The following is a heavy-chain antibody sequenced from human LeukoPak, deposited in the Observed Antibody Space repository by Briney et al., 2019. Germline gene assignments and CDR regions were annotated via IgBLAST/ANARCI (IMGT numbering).Heavy chain of an antibody. CDR3: AKDRGFIAAAGSDY. CDR2: ITGSSGIT. CDR1: GFTFSSYA. V-gene: IGHV3-23*01. J-gene: IGHJ4*02. Sequence: GGSLRLSCAASGFTFSSYAMSWVRQAPGKGLEWVSAITGSSGITYYADSVKGRFTISRDDSKNALYLQMNSLRAEDTAVYYCAKDRGFIAAAGSDYWGQGTLVTVSS. D-gene: IGHD6-13*01.